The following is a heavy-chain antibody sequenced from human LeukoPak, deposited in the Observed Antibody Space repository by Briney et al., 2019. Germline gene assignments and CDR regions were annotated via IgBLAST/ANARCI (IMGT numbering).Heavy chain of an antibody. Sequence: SVKVSCKASGGTFRSYAISWVRQAPGQGLEWMGRIIPIFGIANYAQKFQGRVTITADKSTSTAYMELSSLRSEDTAVYYCAREVLAYCGGDCYSPFDYWGQGTLVTVSS. D-gene: IGHD2-21*02. V-gene: IGHV1-69*04. CDR2: IIPIFGIA. CDR3: AREVLAYCGGDCYSPFDY. CDR1: GGTFRSYA. J-gene: IGHJ4*02.